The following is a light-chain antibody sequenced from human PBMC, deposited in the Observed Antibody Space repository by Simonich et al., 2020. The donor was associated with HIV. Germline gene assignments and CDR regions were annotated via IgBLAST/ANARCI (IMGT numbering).Light chain of an antibody. J-gene: IGKJ3*01. CDR2: YAS. CDR3: HQSSSLPFT. V-gene: IGKV2D-29*02. Sequence: DIVMTQTPLSLSVTPGQPASISCKSSQSLLHSDGKTYLYWYQQKPGQSPKLLIKYASQSISGVPSRFTGSGSGTDFTLTINSLEAEDATTYYCHQSSSLPFTFGPGTKVDIK. CDR1: QSLLHSDGKTY.